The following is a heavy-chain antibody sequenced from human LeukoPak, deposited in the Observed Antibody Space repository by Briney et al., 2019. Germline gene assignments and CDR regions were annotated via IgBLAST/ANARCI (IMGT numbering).Heavy chain of an antibody. J-gene: IGHJ3*02. V-gene: IGHV1-2*02. D-gene: IGHD2/OR15-2a*01. CDR1: GYTFTGYY. CDR2: INPNSGGT. CDR3: TQDPIGIGPAFDI. Sequence: ASVKVSCKASGYTFTGYYMHWVRQAPGQGLEWMGWINPNSGGTNYAQKFQGRVTMTRDTSISTAYMELSRLRSDDTALYYCTQDPIGIGPAFDIWGQGTMVTVSS.